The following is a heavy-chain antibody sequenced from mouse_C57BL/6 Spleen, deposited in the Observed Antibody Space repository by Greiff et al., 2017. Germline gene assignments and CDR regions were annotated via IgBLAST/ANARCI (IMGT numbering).Heavy chain of an antibody. D-gene: IGHD1-2*01. V-gene: IGHV7-3*01. CDR2: IRNKANGYTT. Sequence: EVKLMESGGGLVQPGGSLSLSCAASGFTFTDYYMSCVRQPPGKALEWLGFIRNKANGYTTEYSASVKGRFTISRDNSQSILYLQMNALRAEDSATYYCARYMRLRPMDYWGQGTSVTVSS. CDR3: ARYMRLRPMDY. CDR1: GFTFTDYY. J-gene: IGHJ4*01.